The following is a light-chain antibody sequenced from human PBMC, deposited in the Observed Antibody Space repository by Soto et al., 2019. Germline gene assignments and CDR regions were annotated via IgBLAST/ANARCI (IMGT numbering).Light chain of an antibody. CDR3: MQALQTPIT. CDR1: QSLLDTNGFTY. V-gene: IGKV2-28*01. Sequence: DIVMTQSPLSLPVTPGEPASISCRSSQSLLDTNGFTYLDWYLQKPGQSPQLLIYLGSSRDSGVPDSFSGSGSGTDFTLKISRVEADDVGVYYCMQALQTPITFGQGTRLEIK. J-gene: IGKJ5*01. CDR2: LGS.